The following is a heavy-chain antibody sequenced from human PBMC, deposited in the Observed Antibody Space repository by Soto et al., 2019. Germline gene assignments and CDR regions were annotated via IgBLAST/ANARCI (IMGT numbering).Heavy chain of an antibody. J-gene: IGHJ3*02. D-gene: IGHD3-22*01. CDR1: GGSISSYY. CDR2: IYYSGST. Sequence: PSETLSLTCTVSGGSISSYYWSWIRQPPGKGLEWIGYIYYSGSTNYNPSLKSRVTISIDTSKNQFSLKLSSVTAADTAVYYCARDQYYDSSLRGFAFDIWGQGTLVTV. V-gene: IGHV4-59*01. CDR3: ARDQYYDSSLRGFAFDI.